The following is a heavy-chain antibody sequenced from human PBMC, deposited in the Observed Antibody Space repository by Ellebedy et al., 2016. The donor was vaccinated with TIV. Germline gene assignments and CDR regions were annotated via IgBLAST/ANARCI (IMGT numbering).Heavy chain of an antibody. CDR2: ISAYNGNT. Sequence: AASVKVSCKASGYTFTGYYMHWVRQAPGQGLEWMGWISAYNGNTNYAQKLQGRVTMTTDTSTSTAYMELRSLRSDDTAVYYCARDSGYSYGYGYFDYWGQGTLVTVSS. D-gene: IGHD5-18*01. CDR1: GYTFTGYY. J-gene: IGHJ4*02. CDR3: ARDSGYSYGYGYFDY. V-gene: IGHV1-18*04.